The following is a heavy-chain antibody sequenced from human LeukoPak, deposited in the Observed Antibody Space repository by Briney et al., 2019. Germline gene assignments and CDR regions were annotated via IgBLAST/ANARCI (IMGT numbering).Heavy chain of an antibody. CDR2: INPSGGST. V-gene: IGHV1-46*01. CDR1: GYTFTSYY. J-gene: IGHJ3*02. CDR3: ASGYRSSTSCYTWAFDI. D-gene: IGHD2-2*02. Sequence: ASVKVSCKASGYTFTSYYMHWVRQAPGQGLEWMGIINPSGGSTSYAQKFQGRVTMTRDMSTSTVYMELSSLRSEDTAVYYCASGYRSSTSCYTWAFDIWGQGTMVTVSS.